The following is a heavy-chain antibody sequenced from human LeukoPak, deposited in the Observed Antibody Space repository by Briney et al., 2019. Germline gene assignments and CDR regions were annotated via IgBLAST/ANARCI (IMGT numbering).Heavy chain of an antibody. J-gene: IGHJ6*03. D-gene: IGHD6-19*01. Sequence: GESLKISCKGSGYSFTSYWIGWVRQMPGKGLEWMGIIYPGDSDTRYSPSFQGQVTISADKSISTAYLQWSSLKASDTAMYYCARSAVAGRDYYYYYYMDVWGKGTTVTVSS. CDR2: IYPGDSDT. CDR3: ARSAVAGRDYYYYYYMDV. V-gene: IGHV5-51*01. CDR1: GYSFTSYW.